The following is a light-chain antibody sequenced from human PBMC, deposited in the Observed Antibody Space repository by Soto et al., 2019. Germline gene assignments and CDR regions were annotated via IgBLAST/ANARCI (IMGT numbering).Light chain of an antibody. CDR2: DVS. Sequence: QSALTQARSVSGSPGQSVTISCTGTSSDVGGYNYVSWYQQHPGKAPKLMIYDVSQRPSGVPDRFSGSKSGNTASLTISGLRDEDEADYYCCSYAGSHFLFGGGTKLTVL. CDR3: CSYAGSHFL. J-gene: IGLJ2*01. CDR1: SSDVGGYNY. V-gene: IGLV2-11*01.